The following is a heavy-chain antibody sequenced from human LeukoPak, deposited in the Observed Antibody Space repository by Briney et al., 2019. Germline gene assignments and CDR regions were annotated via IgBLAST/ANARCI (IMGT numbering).Heavy chain of an antibody. CDR1: GYTFTSYG. CDR2: ISAYNGNT. J-gene: IGHJ5*02. V-gene: IGHV1-18*01. CDR3: ARRLHYSSSLSYNWFDP. Sequence: ASVKVSCKASGYTFTSYGISWVRQAPGQELEWMGWISAYNGNTNYAQKLQGRVTMTTDTSTSTAYMELRSLRSDDTAVYYCARRLHYSSSLSYNWFDPWGQGTLVTVSS. D-gene: IGHD6-13*01.